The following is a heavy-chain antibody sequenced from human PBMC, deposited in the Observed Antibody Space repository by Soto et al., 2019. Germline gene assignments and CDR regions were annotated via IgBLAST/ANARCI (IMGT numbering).Heavy chain of an antibody. J-gene: IGHJ4*02. CDR1: GASISFSY. CDR2: IHARRNT. D-gene: IGHD6-13*01. CDR3: AKESESEAGTVEY. Sequence: QVQLQESGPGLVKPSDTLSLTCTVSGASISFSYWSWIRQPAGKGLEWIGLIHARRNTNYNPSLKSRGTMSIDTSKNQFPLRLNSVTAADTAMYYCAKESESEAGTVEYWGQGTLVTVSS. V-gene: IGHV4-4*07.